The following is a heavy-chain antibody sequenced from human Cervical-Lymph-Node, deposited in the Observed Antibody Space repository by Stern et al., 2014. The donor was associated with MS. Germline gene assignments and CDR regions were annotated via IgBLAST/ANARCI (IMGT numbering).Heavy chain of an antibody. D-gene: IGHD5-24*01. V-gene: IGHV3-53*01. CDR1: GFNVSSNY. CDR3: ARVETRKFDY. CDR2: IFSGGFT. J-gene: IGHJ4*02. Sequence: VQLVESGGGLIQPGGSLRLSCEASGFNVSSNYLSWVRQAPGKGLQWVSVIFSGGFTYYADSVKGRFTISRDNSQNTLYLQMNSLRVEDTAVYYCARVETRKFDYWGQGTLVAVSS.